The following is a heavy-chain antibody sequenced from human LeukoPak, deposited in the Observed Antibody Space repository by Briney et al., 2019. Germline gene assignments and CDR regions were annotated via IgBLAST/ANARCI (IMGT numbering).Heavy chain of an antibody. D-gene: IGHD5-24*01. CDR2: IMQDGSEK. CDR3: ARHSAGYTTFFDY. Sequence: AGGSLRLSCAVSGFTLSYYWMTWVRRAPGKGLEWVANIMQDGSEKYYVDSVKSRFTISRDNAKNSLYLQMNSLRAEDTAVYYCARHSAGYTTFFDYWGQGTLVTVSS. J-gene: IGHJ4*02. CDR1: GFTLSYYW. V-gene: IGHV3-7*04.